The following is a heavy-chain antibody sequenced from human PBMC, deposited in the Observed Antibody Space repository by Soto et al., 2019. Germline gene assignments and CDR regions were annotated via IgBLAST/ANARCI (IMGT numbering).Heavy chain of an antibody. CDR2: INHSGST. V-gene: IGHV4-34*01. CDR3: ARGQSRFRAAAGYYYYGMDV. CDR1: GGSFSGYY. D-gene: IGHD6-13*01. J-gene: IGHJ6*02. Sequence: QVQLQQWGAGLLKPSETVSLTCAVYGGSFSGYYWSWIRQPPGKGLEWIGEINHSGSTNYNPSLKSRVTISVDTSKNQFALKLSSVTAADTAVYYCARGQSRFRAAAGYYYYGMDVWGQGTTVTVSS.